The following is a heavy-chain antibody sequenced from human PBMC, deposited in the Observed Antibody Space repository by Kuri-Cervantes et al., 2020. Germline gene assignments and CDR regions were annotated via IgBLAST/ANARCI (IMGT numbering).Heavy chain of an antibody. D-gene: IGHD4-17*01. CDR2: LSGSGSLT. CDR3: GKGVTTVTSVAFDI. Sequence: GGSLRLSCGASGLTFSRYWMSWVRQAPGKGLEWVSTLSGSGSLTYYADSVKGRFTISRDNSKNTLYLQMNSLRAEDMAVYYCGKGVTTVTSVAFDIWGQGTMVTVSS. V-gene: IGHV3-23*01. CDR1: GLTFSRYW. J-gene: IGHJ3*02.